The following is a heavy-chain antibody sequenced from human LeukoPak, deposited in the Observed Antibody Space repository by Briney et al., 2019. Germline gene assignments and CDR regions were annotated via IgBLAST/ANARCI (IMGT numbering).Heavy chain of an antibody. J-gene: IGHJ4*02. D-gene: IGHD6-19*01. CDR1: GFTVSSNY. CDR3: ARDSDDSSMYY. V-gene: IGHV3-66*01. Sequence: GGSLRLSCAVSGFTVSSNYMSWVRRAPRKGLEWVSVIYAGGSGTTYYADSVKGRFTISRDNSKNTLYLQMNSLRDEDTAVYYCARDSDDSSMYYWGQGTLVTVSS. CDR2: IYAGGSGTT.